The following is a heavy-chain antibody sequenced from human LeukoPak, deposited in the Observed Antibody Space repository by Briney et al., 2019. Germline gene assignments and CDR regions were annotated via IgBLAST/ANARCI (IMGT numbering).Heavy chain of an antibody. CDR3: ARAFAGDTAGDY. CDR2: INPNSGGT. V-gene: IGHV1-2*02. D-gene: IGHD1-26*01. Sequence: GASVKVSCKASGYTFTGYYMHWVRQAPGQGLEWMGWINPNSGGTNYAQKFQDRVTMTRDTSISTVYMELSSLRSEDTAVYYCARAFAGDTAGDYWGQGTLVTVSS. CDR1: GYTFTGYY. J-gene: IGHJ4*02.